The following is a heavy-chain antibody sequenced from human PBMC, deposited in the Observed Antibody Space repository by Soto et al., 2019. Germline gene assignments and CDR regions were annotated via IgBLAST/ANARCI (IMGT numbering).Heavy chain of an antibody. CDR2: IYSGGST. CDR1: GFTVSSNY. J-gene: IGHJ1*01. Sequence: EVQLVESGGGLVQPGGSLRLSCAASGFTVSSNYMNWVRQAPGKGLEWVSVIYSGGSTYYADSVKGRFTISRDNSKNTLYLQMNSLRAEDTAVYYCARDFVHCDPPEYFPHWGQGTLVTVSS. D-gene: IGHD1-1*01. CDR3: ARDFVHCDPPEYFPH. V-gene: IGHV3-66*01.